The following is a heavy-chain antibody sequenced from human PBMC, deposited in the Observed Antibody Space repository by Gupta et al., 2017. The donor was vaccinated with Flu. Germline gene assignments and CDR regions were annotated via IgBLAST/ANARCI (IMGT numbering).Heavy chain of an antibody. V-gene: IGHV4-34*01. CDR3: ARVGGTYRKRLAFFLD. J-gene: IGHJ1*01. D-gene: IGHD3-16*02. Sequence: QPPGKGLEWIGEISHDVGIKYNPSPESRVSISEDTSNSQFSLRLTSVTAADTAVYYCARVGGTYRKRLAFFLDWGQGTLVTVSS. CDR2: ISHDVGI.